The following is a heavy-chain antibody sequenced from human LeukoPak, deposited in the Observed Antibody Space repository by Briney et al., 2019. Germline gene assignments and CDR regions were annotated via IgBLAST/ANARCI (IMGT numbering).Heavy chain of an antibody. CDR3: ARHPLHYDILTGPENAFDI. CDR2: IYPGDSDT. Sequence: GESLKISCKGSGYSFTSYWIGWVRQMPGKGLEWMGIIYPGDSDTRHSPSFQGQVTISADKSISTAYLQWSSLKASDTAMYYCARHPLHYDILTGPENAFDIWGQATMVTVSS. J-gene: IGHJ3*02. D-gene: IGHD3-9*01. CDR1: GYSFTSYW. V-gene: IGHV5-51*01.